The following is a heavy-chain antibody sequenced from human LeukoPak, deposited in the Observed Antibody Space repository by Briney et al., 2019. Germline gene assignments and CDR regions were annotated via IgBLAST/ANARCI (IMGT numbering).Heavy chain of an antibody. CDR2: ISGSGGST. J-gene: IGHJ6*03. CDR3: AKVGTGRGYYMDV. V-gene: IGHV3-23*01. Sequence: GGSLRLSCAASGFIFSDYGMSWVRQAPGKGLEWVSAISGSGGSTYYADSVKGRFTISRDNSKNTLYLQMNSLRAEDTAVYYCAKVGTGRGYYMDVWGKGTTVTISS. CDR1: GFIFSDYG. D-gene: IGHD3/OR15-3a*01.